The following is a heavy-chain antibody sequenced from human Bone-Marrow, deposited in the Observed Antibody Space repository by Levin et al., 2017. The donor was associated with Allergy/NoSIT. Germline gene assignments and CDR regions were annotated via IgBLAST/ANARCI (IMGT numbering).Heavy chain of an antibody. D-gene: IGHD2-21*01. J-gene: IGHJ4*02. Sequence: SETLSLTCTVSGGSISGYYGSWIRQPPGGGLEWIGYIYYTGSAQYNPSLKSRVAISVDTSRDQFSLELNSVTAADTAVYFCTRLHRSHNCYPGDWSQGILVTVSS. CDR2: IYYTGSA. V-gene: IGHV4-59*08. CDR1: GGSISGYY. CDR3: TRLHRSHNCYPGD.